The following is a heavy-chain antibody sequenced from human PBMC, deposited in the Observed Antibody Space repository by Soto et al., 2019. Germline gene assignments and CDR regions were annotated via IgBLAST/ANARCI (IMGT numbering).Heavy chain of an antibody. CDR3: ARGRDGDY. V-gene: IGHV1-18*01. D-gene: IGHD6-6*01. CDR1: GYAFTTYG. CDR2: ISAHNGNT. Sequence: QVHLVQSGAEVKKPGASVKVSCKGSGYAFTTYGITWVRQAPGQGLEGMGWISAHNGNTNYAQKLQGRVTVTRDTSTSTAYMELRSMRSDDTAVDYCARGRDGDYWGQGALVTVSS. J-gene: IGHJ4*02.